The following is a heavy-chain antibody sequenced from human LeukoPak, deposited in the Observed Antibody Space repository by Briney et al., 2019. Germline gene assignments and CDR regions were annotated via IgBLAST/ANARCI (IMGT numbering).Heavy chain of an antibody. J-gene: IGHJ4*02. Sequence: SETLSLTCTVSGGSISSSSYYWGWIRQPPGKGLEWIGSIYYSGSTYYNPSLKSRVTISVDTSKNQFSLKLSSVTAADTAVYYCARDDYYGSGSYYNPYWGQGTLVTVSS. CDR3: ARDDYYGSGSYYNPY. CDR2: IYYSGST. CDR1: GGSISSSSYY. D-gene: IGHD3-10*01. V-gene: IGHV4-39*07.